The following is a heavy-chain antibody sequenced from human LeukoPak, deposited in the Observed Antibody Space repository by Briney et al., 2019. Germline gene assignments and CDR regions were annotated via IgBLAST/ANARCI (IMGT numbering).Heavy chain of an antibody. CDR1: GFTVSSNY. Sequence: GGSLRLSCAASGFTVSSNYMSWVRQAPGKGLEWVSAISGSGGSTYYADSVKGRFTISRDNSKNTLYLQMNSLRAEDTAVYYCVGDIVVVPAASNFDYWGQGTLVTVSS. CDR3: VGDIVVVPAASNFDY. V-gene: IGHV3-23*01. CDR2: ISGSGGST. J-gene: IGHJ4*02. D-gene: IGHD2-2*01.